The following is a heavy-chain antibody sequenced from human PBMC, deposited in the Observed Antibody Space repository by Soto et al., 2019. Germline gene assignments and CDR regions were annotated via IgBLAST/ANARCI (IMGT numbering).Heavy chain of an antibody. Sequence: ASVKVSCKASGYTFTSYAMHWVRQAPGQRLEWMGWINAGNGNTKYSQKFQGRVTITRDTSASTAYMELSSLRSEDTAVYYCARELVGGDPRNWFDPWGQGTLVTV. CDR1: GYTFTSYA. CDR3: ARELVGGDPRNWFDP. V-gene: IGHV1-3*01. CDR2: INAGNGNT. D-gene: IGHD2-21*02. J-gene: IGHJ5*02.